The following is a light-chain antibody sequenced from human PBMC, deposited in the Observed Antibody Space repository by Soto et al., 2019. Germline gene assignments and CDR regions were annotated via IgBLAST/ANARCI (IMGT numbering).Light chain of an antibody. J-gene: IGLJ1*01. CDR3: SSYTSRTTFV. CDR1: SSDVGGYNY. Sequence: QSALTQPASVSGSPGQSITISCTGTSSDVGGYNYVSWYQQHPGKAPKLMIYEVNNRPSGVSDRFSGSKSGNTASLTISGRQAEDEADYYCSSYTSRTTFVFGTGTKLTVL. V-gene: IGLV2-14*01. CDR2: EVN.